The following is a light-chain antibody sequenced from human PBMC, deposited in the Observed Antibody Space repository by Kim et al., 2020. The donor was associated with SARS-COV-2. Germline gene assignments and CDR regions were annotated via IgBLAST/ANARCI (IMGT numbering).Light chain of an antibody. CDR1: SGSIDGNY. V-gene: IGLV6-57*02. CDR2: GHN. CDR3: QSYDSTTLWV. Sequence: VTISCTGSSGSIDGNYVQWYQQRPRSAPTTVIYGHNQRPSGVPDRFSGSIDSYSNSASLTISGLTTEDEADYYCQSYDSTTLWVFGGGTQLTVL. J-gene: IGLJ3*02.